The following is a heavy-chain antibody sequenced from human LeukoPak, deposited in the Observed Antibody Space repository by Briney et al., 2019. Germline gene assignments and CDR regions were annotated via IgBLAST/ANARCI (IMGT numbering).Heavy chain of an antibody. D-gene: IGHD2/OR15-2a*01. Sequence: GGSLRLSCAASGFTFSSYSMNWVRQAPGKGLEWVSAISGSGGSTYYADSVKGRFTISRDNSKNTLYLQMNSLRAEDTAVYYCTKDFSPNDYWGQGTLVTVSS. J-gene: IGHJ4*02. CDR3: TKDFSPNDY. CDR2: ISGSGGST. CDR1: GFTFSSYS. V-gene: IGHV3-23*01.